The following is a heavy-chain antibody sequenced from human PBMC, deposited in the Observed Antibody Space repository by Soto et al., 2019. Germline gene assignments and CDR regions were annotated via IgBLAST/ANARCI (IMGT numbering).Heavy chain of an antibody. J-gene: IGHJ4*02. D-gene: IGHD1-26*01. CDR1: GFTFDDYG. Sequence: EVQLVESGGGVLRPGGSLRLSCAASGFTFDDYGMSWARQAPGKGLEWVYGVNWNGGSTGYADSVKGRFTISRDNAKNSLSLQMNSLRAEDTAFYYCVRGASLNFDYWGQGTLVTVSS. V-gene: IGHV3-20*04. CDR2: VNWNGGST. CDR3: VRGASLNFDY.